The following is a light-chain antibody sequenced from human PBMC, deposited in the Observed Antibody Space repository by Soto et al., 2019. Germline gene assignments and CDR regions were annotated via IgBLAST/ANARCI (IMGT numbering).Light chain of an antibody. Sequence: ELVLTQCPGTLSVSPWDIVPLPCSASQRDSSNYLAWYQQKPGQAPRLLIYGASNRAAGIPDRFSGSGSGTDFTLTISRLEPEDFAVYYCQQYSSSRRTFGQGTKVDI. J-gene: IGKJ1*01. CDR2: GAS. CDR3: QQYSSSRRT. V-gene: IGKV3-20*01. CDR1: QRDSSNY.